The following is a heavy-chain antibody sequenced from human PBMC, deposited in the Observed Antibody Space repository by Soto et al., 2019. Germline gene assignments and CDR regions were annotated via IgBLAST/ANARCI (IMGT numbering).Heavy chain of an antibody. J-gene: IGHJ5*02. Sequence: SETLSLTCAVYGGSFSCYYWSWIRQPPGKGLEWIGEINHSGSTNYNPSLKSRVTISVDTSKNQFSLKLSSVTAADTAVYYCARWDSSSSDYNWFDPWGQGTLVTVSS. D-gene: IGHD6-6*01. V-gene: IGHV4-34*01. CDR3: ARWDSSSSDYNWFDP. CDR1: GGSFSCYY. CDR2: INHSGST.